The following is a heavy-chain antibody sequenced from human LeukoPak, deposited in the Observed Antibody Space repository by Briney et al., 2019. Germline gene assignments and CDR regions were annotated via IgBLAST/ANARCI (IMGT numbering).Heavy chain of an antibody. CDR3: ARDRVATTIKVFDY. J-gene: IGHJ4*02. D-gene: IGHD5-24*01. CDR1: GYSICGGYY. V-gene: IGHV4-38-2*02. Sequence: SETLSVTCTVSGYSICGGYYWGWIRQPPGKGLEWIGSIYHSGSTYYTPSLKSRVTISVDTSTNQFSLKLISVTAADTAVYYCARDRVATTIKVFDYWGQGTLVTVSS. CDR2: IYHSGST.